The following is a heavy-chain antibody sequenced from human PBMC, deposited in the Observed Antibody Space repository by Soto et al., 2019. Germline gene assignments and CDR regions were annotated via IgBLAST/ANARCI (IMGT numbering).Heavy chain of an antibody. D-gene: IGHD3-3*01. CDR1: GFIFSSHA. CDR2: VSGSGASV. V-gene: IGHV3-23*01. Sequence: EVQLLESGGGFVQPGGSLRLSCEGSGFIFSSHAMSWVRQAPGKGLEWVSSVSGSGASVHLPDSLKGRVSSSRDNSKNTVYLEMNSLRVDDTAVYYCAKDLPLWSGYSFSENHWGQGTLVTVSS. CDR3: AKDLPLWSGYSFSENH. J-gene: IGHJ5*02.